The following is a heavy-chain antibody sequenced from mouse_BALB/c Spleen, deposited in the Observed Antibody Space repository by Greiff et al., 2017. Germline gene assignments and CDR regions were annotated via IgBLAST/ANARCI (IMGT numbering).Heavy chain of an antibody. V-gene: IGHV5-4*02. CDR3: ASEDGKHGWFAY. CDR2: ISDGGSYT. Sequence: EVKLVESGGGLVKPGGSLKLSCAASGFTFSDYYMYWVRQTPEKRLEWVATISDGGSYTYYPDSVKGRFTISRDNAKNNLYLQMSSLKSEDTAMYYCASEDGKHGWFAYWGQGTLVTVSA. J-gene: IGHJ3*01. D-gene: IGHD2-1*01. CDR1: GFTFSDYY.